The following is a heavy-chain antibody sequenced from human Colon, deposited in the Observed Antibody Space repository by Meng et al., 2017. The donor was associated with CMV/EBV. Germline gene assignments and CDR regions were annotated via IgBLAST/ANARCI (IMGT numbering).Heavy chain of an antibody. D-gene: IGHD1-1*01. Sequence: GESLKISCATSGFSFSTFWMSWFRQAPGKGLEWLANIKQDGREKYYVDSVRGGFIISRDNAKNSLFLQMNSLRAEDTAVYYCARGTGEPGMDYWGQGALVTVSS. CDR1: GFSFSTFW. J-gene: IGHJ4*02. CDR2: IKQDGREK. CDR3: ARGTGEPGMDY. V-gene: IGHV3-7*01.